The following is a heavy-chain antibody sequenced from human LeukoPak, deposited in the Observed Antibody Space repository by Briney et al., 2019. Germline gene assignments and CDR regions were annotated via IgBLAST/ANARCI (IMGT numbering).Heavy chain of an antibody. CDR2: ISYDGSNK. J-gene: IGHJ4*02. Sequence: GGSLRLSCAASGFTFSSYGMHWVRQAPGKGLEWVAVISYDGSNKYYADSVKGRFTISRDNSKNTLYLQMNSLRAEDTAVYYCAKVFYYDSKGVFDYWGQGTLVTVSS. V-gene: IGHV3-30*18. CDR3: AKVFYYDSKGVFDY. CDR1: GFTFSSYG. D-gene: IGHD3-22*01.